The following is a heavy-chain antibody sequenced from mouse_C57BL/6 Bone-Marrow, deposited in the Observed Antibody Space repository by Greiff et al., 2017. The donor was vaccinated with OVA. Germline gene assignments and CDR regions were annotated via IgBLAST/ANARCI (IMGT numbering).Heavy chain of an antibody. CDR1: GYTFTSYG. D-gene: IGHD4-1*01. CDR3: ETGKGY. Sequence: VKVVESGAELARPGASVKLSCKASGYTFTSYGISWVTQRTGQGLEWIGEIYPRSGNTYYNEKFKGNATLTADKYSSTAYMELRSLTSDDAAVYFCETGKGYWGQGTTLTVSS. V-gene: IGHV1-81*01. J-gene: IGHJ2*01. CDR2: IYPRSGNT.